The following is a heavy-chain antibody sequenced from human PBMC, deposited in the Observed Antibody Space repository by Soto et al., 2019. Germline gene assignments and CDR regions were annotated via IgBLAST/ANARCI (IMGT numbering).Heavy chain of an antibody. V-gene: IGHV2-5*02. Sequence: SGPTLVNPTQTLTLNCTFSGFSLSTSGVGVGWIRQPPGKALEWLALIYWDDDKRYSPSLKSRLTITKDTSKNQVVLTMTNMDPVDTATYYCAHIPEYDFWSGSVFDYWGQGTLVTVSS. CDR1: GFSLSTSGVG. CDR3: AHIPEYDFWSGSVFDY. D-gene: IGHD3-3*01. CDR2: IYWDDDK. J-gene: IGHJ4*02.